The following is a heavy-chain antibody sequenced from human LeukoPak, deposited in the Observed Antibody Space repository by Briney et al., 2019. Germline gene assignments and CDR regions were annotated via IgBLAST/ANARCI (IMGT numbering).Heavy chain of an antibody. CDR1: GFTFSSYE. Sequence: GGSLRLSCAASGFTFSSYEMNWVRQAPGKGLEGVSYVSSRGSSGSTIYYADSVKGRFTVSRDDAKNSLYLQMNSLRVEDTAVYYCAREHSRSGWGYFDYWGQGTLVTVSS. D-gene: IGHD6-25*01. J-gene: IGHJ4*02. CDR3: AREHSRSGWGYFDY. V-gene: IGHV3-48*03. CDR2: VSSRGSSGSTI.